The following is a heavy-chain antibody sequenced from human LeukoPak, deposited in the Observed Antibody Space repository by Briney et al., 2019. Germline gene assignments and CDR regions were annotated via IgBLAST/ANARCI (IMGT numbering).Heavy chain of an antibody. D-gene: IGHD3-3*01. V-gene: IGHV3-23*01. CDR2: TIASGDSA. Sequence: GGSLRLSCEASGFSFSTVPMSWVRQVPGKGLECVSYTIASGDSAYYADSVRGRFTISRDNSKNTLYLQMDDLRAEDSAVYYCATHILFWSGLFDSWGQGALVSVSS. CDR3: ATHILFWSGLFDS. J-gene: IGHJ4*02. CDR1: GFSFSTVP.